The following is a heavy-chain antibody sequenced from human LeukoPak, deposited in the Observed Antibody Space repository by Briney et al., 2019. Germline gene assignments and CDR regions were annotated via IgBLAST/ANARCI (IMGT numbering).Heavy chain of an antibody. Sequence: PGGSLRLSCAASGFTFSSYGMRWVRQAPGKGLEWVAFIRYDGSNKYYADSVKGRFTISRDNSKNTLYLQMNSLRAEDTAVYYCAKDLLTGYYYYMDVWGKGTTVTISS. CDR3: AKDLLTGYYYYMDV. CDR2: IRYDGSNK. D-gene: IGHD3-9*01. V-gene: IGHV3-30*02. CDR1: GFTFSSYG. J-gene: IGHJ6*03.